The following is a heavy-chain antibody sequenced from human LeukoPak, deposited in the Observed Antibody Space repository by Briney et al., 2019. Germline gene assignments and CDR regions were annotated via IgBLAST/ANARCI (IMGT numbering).Heavy chain of an antibody. CDR2: ISRNGGST. Sequence: GGSLRLSCAASGFTFSSYAMHWVRQAPGKGLEYVSAISRNGGSTYYANSVKGRFTISRDNSKNTLYLQMGSLRAEDMAVYYCARSKVGATHFDYWGQGTLVTVSS. V-gene: IGHV3-64*01. J-gene: IGHJ4*02. CDR3: ARSKVGATHFDY. CDR1: GFTFSSYA. D-gene: IGHD1-26*01.